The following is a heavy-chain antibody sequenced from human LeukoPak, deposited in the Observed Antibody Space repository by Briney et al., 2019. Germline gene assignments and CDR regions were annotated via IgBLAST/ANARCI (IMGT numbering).Heavy chain of an antibody. Sequence: PGGSLRLSCAASGFTFDDYAMHWVRQAPGKGLEWVSLISWDGGSTYYADSVKGRFTISRDNSKNSLYLQMNSLRAEDTALYYCAKDGSYDGYYYYYMDVWGKGTTVTVSS. CDR3: AKDGSYDGYYYYYMDV. D-gene: IGHD5-12*01. J-gene: IGHJ6*03. V-gene: IGHV3-43D*03. CDR1: GFTFDDYA. CDR2: ISWDGGST.